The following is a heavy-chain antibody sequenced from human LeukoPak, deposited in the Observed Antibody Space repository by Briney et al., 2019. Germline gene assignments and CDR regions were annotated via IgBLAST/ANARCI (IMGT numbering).Heavy chain of an antibody. V-gene: IGHV3-23*01. CDR3: AKISMVFGVVIISFGHFDY. CDR1: GFTFSSYA. D-gene: IGHD3-3*01. J-gene: IGHJ4*02. Sequence: RPGGSLRLSCAASGFTFSSYAMSWVRQAPGKGLEWVSAISGSGGSTYYADSVKGRFTISRDNSKNTLYPQMNSLRAEDTAVYYCAKISMVFGVVIISFGHFDYWGQGTLVTVSS. CDR2: ISGSGGST.